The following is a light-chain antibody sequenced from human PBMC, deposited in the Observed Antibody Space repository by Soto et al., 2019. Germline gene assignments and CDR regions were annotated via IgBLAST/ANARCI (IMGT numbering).Light chain of an antibody. J-gene: IGLJ1*01. CDR2: DVN. V-gene: IGLV2-14*03. Sequence: QSVLTQPASVSGSPGQSIAISCTGTSSDVGGYDYVSWYQQLPGKAPKLMIYDVNNRPSGASNRFSGSKSGNTASLTISGLQAEDEADYYCRSYTSSSTHVFGTGTKLTVL. CDR3: RSYTSSSTHV. CDR1: SSDVGGYDY.